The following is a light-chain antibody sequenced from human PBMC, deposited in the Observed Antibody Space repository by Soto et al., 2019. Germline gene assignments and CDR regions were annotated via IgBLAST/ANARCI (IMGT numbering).Light chain of an antibody. V-gene: IGLV2-14*01. Sequence: QSALTQPASVSGSPGQSITISCTGTSSDVGGYNYVSWYQQHPGKAPKLMIYEVSNRPSGVSNHFSGSKSGNTASLTISGLQAEDDADYYCTSYTGSIWVFGGGTKLTVL. CDR2: EVS. CDR3: TSYTGSIWV. CDR1: SSDVGGYNY. J-gene: IGLJ3*02.